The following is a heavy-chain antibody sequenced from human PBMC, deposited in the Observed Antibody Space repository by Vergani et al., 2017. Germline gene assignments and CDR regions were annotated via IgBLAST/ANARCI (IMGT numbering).Heavy chain of an antibody. J-gene: IGHJ5*02. CDR1: GASIRRSNYY. Sequence: QLQLQESGPGLVKPSATLSLTCSVSGASIRRSNYYWGWIRQPPGKGLEWIASIYYSGSPYYNPSLKSRITISVDTSKNQFSLKLSSVTAADTAVYFCARHSTVEWLVKLGWIDPWGKGILVTVSS. CDR2: IYYSGSP. V-gene: IGHV4-39*01. CDR3: ARHSTVEWLVKLGWIDP. D-gene: IGHD6-19*01.